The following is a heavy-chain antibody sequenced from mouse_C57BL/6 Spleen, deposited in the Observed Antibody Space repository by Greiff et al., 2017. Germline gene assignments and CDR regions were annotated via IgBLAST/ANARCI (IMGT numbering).Heavy chain of an antibody. Sequence: EVMLVESEGGLVQPGSSMKLSCTASGFTFSDYYMAWVRQVPEKGLEWVGNINYDGSSTYYLDSLKSRFIISRDNAKNIRDLQMSSLKSEDTAAYYCARDSERGRGYFDGWGTGTTVTVSS. CDR3: ARDSERGRGYFDG. CDR1: GFTFSDYY. CDR2: INYDGSST. V-gene: IGHV5-16*01. J-gene: IGHJ1*03. D-gene: IGHD4-1*01.